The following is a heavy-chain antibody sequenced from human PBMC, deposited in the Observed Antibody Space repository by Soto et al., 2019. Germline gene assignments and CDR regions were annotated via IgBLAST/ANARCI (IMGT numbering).Heavy chain of an antibody. J-gene: IGHJ4*02. CDR1: GDSISSNNVH. D-gene: IGHD3-9*01. CDR3: ARGYFDGTLYYPPGG. Sequence: PSETLSLTCTVSGDSISSNNVHWGWIRQPPGKGLEWIGVISYSGTTYYNQSLKSRVTISVDTSKNQLSLKLNSVTAADTAVYYCARGYFDGTLYYPPGGWGPGTLVT. V-gene: IGHV4-39*01. CDR2: ISYSGTT.